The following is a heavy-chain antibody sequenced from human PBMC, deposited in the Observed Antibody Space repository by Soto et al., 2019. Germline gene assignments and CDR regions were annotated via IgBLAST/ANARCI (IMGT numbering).Heavy chain of an antibody. CDR1: GGSFSGYY. D-gene: IGHD2-21*01. CDR3: SSASLLRAVYLFHLLDV. CDR2: VNHGGTS. Sequence: SETLSLTCAVHGGSFSGYYWAWIRQPPEKGLEWIGEVNHGGTSNYNPSLKSRAIISVDTSKNQFSLKLTSVTTEDTALYFFSSASLLRAVYLFHLLDVRRQGTT. V-gene: IGHV4-34*01. J-gene: IGHJ6*01.